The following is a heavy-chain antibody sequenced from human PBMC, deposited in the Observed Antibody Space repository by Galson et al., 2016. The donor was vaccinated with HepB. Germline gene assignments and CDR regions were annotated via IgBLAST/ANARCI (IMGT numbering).Heavy chain of an antibody. J-gene: IGHJ4*02. CDR2: ISTRRTT. CDR3: AKERLVRRIFDH. V-gene: IGHV3-23*01. D-gene: IGHD1-1*01. Sequence: SLRLSCAASGFVFSNFGLGWVRQAPGKGLEWVASISTRRTTYYSDSVQGRSTISRDNSNNTLYLQMNGLRAEDTAVYYCAKERLVRRIFDHWGQGTLLTVSS. CDR1: GFVFSNFG.